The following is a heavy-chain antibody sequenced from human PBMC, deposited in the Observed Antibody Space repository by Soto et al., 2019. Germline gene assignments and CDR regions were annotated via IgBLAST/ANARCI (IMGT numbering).Heavy chain of an antibody. CDR2: IKSKNNGGTT. CDR3: STHLRLGKNYHSNPYLDF. V-gene: IGHV3-15*01. Sequence: GGSLRLSCAASGFTVSNEWMTWVRKAQGKGREWVGRIKSKNNGGTTDYAAPVKDRFTISRDDSKNMVFLQMSSLRTEDTAVYYCSTHLRLGKNYHSNPYLDFSGQGTLVTVSS. J-gene: IGHJ4*02. D-gene: IGHD3-22*01. CDR1: GFTVSNEW.